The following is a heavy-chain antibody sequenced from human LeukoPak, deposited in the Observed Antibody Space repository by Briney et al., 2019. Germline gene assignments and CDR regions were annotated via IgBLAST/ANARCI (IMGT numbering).Heavy chain of an antibody. CDR2: INPNSGGT. D-gene: IGHD1-26*01. Sequence: GASVKVSCKASGYTFTGYYMHWVRQAPGQGLEWMGWINPNSGGTNYAQKFQGWVTMTRDTSVSTAYMELSRLRSDDTAVYYCARGGWELLGAFDIWGQGTMVTVSS. J-gene: IGHJ3*02. CDR1: GYTFTGYY. CDR3: ARGGWELLGAFDI. V-gene: IGHV1-2*04.